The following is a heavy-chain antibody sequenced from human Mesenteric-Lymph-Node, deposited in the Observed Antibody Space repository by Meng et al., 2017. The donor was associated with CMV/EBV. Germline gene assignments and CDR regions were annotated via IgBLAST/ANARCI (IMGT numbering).Heavy chain of an antibody. CDR2: VSWNGSRT. CDR1: GFTFSNSD. CDR3: ARISHSPSNYGAFDY. J-gene: IGHJ4*02. D-gene: IGHD4-11*01. V-gene: IGHV3-19*01. Sequence: GESLKISCAASGFTFSNSDMNWVRQAPGKGLEWVSGVSWNGSRTHYADSVKGRFIISRDNAKNSLYLQMNSLRAEDTAVYYCARISHSPSNYGAFDYRGQGTLVTVSS.